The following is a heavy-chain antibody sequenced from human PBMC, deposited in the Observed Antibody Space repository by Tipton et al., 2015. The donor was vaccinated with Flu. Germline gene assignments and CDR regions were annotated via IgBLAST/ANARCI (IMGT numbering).Heavy chain of an antibody. CDR2: IDHNGST. D-gene: IGHD3-3*01. CDR3: ARRTYDKSGFDY. CDR1: GESFRGSY. Sequence: TLSLTCVVYGESFRGSYWSWIRQPPGKGLEWIGEIDHNGSTNNNPSLKSRVTISKDTSKKQFSLNLSSMTAADTAVYYCARRTYDKSGFDYWGQGTLVTVSS. J-gene: IGHJ4*02. V-gene: IGHV4-34*01.